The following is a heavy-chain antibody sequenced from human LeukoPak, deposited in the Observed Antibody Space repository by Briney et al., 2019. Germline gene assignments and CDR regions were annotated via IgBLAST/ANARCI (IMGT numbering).Heavy chain of an antibody. CDR1: GFTFSNYA. J-gene: IGHJ4*02. D-gene: IGHD6-13*01. CDR3: AKEIAAIGVPVVDY. Sequence: GGSLRLSCAASGFTFSNYAMSWVRQAPGTGLEWVSGISSGGDAFYPDSVKGRFTISRDNSKNTVYLQMNILRAADTAIYYCAKEIAAIGVPVVDYWGQGTLVTVSS. V-gene: IGHV3-23*01. CDR2: ISSGGDA.